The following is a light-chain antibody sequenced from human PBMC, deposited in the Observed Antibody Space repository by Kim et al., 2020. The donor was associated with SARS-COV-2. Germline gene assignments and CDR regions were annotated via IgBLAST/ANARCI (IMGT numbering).Light chain of an antibody. Sequence: VTSSCTGNSSNIGADYDVHWYQQVPGTAPKLLIYGNTDRPSGVPDRFSASKSGTSASLAITGLQTDDEADYYCQSFDNSLSGPVVFGGGTQLTVL. J-gene: IGLJ2*01. V-gene: IGLV1-40*01. CDR1: SSNIGADYD. CDR2: GNT. CDR3: QSFDNSLSGPVV.